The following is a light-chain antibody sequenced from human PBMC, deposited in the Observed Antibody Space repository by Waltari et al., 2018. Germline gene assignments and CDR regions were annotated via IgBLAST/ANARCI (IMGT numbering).Light chain of an antibody. CDR3: QQYYSTPYT. J-gene: IGKJ2*01. CDR1: QSVLYSSNNKNY. V-gene: IGKV4-1*01. CDR2: WAS. Sequence: DIVMTQSPDSLAVSLGGRATINCQSSQSVLYSSNNKNYLAWYQQKPGQPPKLLIYWASTRESGVPDRFSGSGSGTDFTLTISSLQAEDVAVYYCQQYYSTPYTFGQGTKLEIK.